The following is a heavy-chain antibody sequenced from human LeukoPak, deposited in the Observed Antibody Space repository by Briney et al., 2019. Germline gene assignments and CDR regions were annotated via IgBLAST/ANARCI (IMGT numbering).Heavy chain of an antibody. CDR1: GYSFTSYW. D-gene: IGHD3-9*01. J-gene: IGHJ4*02. CDR3: ARLEGDDILTGYYLPMYYFDY. CDR2: IDPSDSYT. Sequence: GESLKIPCKGSGYSFTSYWISWVRQMPGKGLEWMGRIDPSDSYTNYSPSFQGHVTISADKSISTAYLQWSSLKASDTAMYYCARLEGDDILTGYYLPMYYFDYWGQGTLVTVSS. V-gene: IGHV5-10-1*01.